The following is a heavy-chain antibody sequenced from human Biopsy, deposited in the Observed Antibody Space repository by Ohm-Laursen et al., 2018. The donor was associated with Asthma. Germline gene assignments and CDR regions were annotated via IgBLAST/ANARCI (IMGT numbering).Heavy chain of an antibody. V-gene: IGHV4-4*02. CDR3: ARAIGTGDWYFDV. CDR1: GDSISSNSW. Sequence: TLSLTWAVSGDSISSNSWWTWVRQSPGRGLEWIGEIYYSGSTNYHPSLKGRVTISVAKSKNQFSLRLTSVTAADTAVYYCARAIGTGDWYFDVWGRGTLVTVSS. D-gene: IGHD1-1*01. CDR2: IYYSGST. J-gene: IGHJ2*01.